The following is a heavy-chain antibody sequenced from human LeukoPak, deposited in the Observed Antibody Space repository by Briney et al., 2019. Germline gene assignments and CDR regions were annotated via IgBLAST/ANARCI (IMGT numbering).Heavy chain of an antibody. CDR3: VRGLIDGYNSHSLDY. J-gene: IGHJ4*02. CDR2: SNPSGGT. Sequence: KPSETLSLTCAVYGGSFSGYYWSWIRQPPGKGLEWIGESNPSGGTSYNPSLKSRVIISLDTSKNQFSLKLSSVTAADTAVYFCVRGLIDGYNSHSLDYWGQGTLVTVSS. D-gene: IGHD5-24*01. V-gene: IGHV4-34*01. CDR1: GGSFSGYY.